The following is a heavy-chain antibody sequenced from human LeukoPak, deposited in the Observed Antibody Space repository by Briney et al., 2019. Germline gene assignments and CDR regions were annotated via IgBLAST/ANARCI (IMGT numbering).Heavy chain of an antibody. CDR1: GFTFAGYW. CDR2: IKQDASEE. Sequence: GGSLRLSCAASGFTFAGYWISWVRQAPGNGLEWVANIKQDASEEYYVDSVKGRFTISRDNAKNSPYLQMNSLRAEDTAVYYRVRDRGRASVDYWGQGTLVTVSS. CDR3: VRDRGRASVDY. D-gene: IGHD1-26*01. J-gene: IGHJ4*02. V-gene: IGHV3-7*01.